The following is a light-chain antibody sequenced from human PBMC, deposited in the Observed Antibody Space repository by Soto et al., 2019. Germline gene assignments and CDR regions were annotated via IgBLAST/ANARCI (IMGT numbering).Light chain of an antibody. CDR1: QGVART. CDR2: AES. V-gene: IGKV3D-15*01. J-gene: IGKJ4*01. CDR3: QQYKQRSLT. Sequence: EILLTQFPAPLSVSPGERVTLSCRASQGVARTLAWFQQKPGQSPRLLVYAESTRAAGIPARFSGSGSGTEFTLTISSLQSEDVAVYYWQQYKQRSLTFGGGTRVDIK.